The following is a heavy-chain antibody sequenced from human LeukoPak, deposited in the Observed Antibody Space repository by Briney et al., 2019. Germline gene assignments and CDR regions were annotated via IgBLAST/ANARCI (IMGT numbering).Heavy chain of an antibody. Sequence: SVKVSCKASGFTFTKTALQWVRQARGQRLEWIGWIVVGSGNTDYAQKFQERVTITRDMFTSTAYMELSSLRSEDTAVYYCAAGLRGPTVTGKYYYYGMDVWGQGTTVTVSS. CDR3: AAGLRGPTVTGKYYYYGMDV. CDR1: GFTFTKTA. D-gene: IGHD4-11*01. CDR2: IVVGSGNT. V-gene: IGHV1-58*01. J-gene: IGHJ6*02.